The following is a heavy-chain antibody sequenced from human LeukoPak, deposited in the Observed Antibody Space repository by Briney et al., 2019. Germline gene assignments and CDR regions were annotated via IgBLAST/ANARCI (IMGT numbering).Heavy chain of an antibody. CDR1: GFTFSDYY. CDR3: ARVYYDILTGYSRYFDY. V-gene: IGHV3-11*06. J-gene: IGHJ4*02. D-gene: IGHD3-9*01. Sequence: GGSLRLSCAASGFTFSDYYMSWIRQAPGKGLEWVSYISSSSSYTNYADSVKGRFTISRDNAKNSLYLQMNSLRAEDTAVYYCARVYYDILTGYSRYFDYGGQGPLVTVSS. CDR2: ISSSSSYT.